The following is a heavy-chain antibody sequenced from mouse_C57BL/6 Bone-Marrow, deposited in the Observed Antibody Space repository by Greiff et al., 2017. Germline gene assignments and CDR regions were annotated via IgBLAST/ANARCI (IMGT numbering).Heavy chain of an antibody. Sequence: VQLQQSGAELVRPGTSVKVSCKASGYAFTNYLIEWVKQRPGQGLEWIGVINPGSGGTNYNEKFKGKATLTADKSSSTAYMQLSSLTSEDSAVYFCARYSNYVYYFDYWGQGTTLTVSS. J-gene: IGHJ2*01. CDR1: GYAFTNYL. D-gene: IGHD2-5*01. CDR3: ARYSNYVYYFDY. CDR2: INPGSGGT. V-gene: IGHV1-54*01.